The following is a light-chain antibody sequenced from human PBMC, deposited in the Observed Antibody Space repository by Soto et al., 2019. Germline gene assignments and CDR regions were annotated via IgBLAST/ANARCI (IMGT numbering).Light chain of an antibody. CDR1: QSVDIN. V-gene: IGKV3-15*01. J-gene: IGKJ1*01. Sequence: EILLTQSPATLSVSPGEAVTLSCRASQSVDINLAWYQQKPGQAPRLLIYGASTRATDMSGTFSGRGSGTEFTLTISNVRPEDFAVYYCQQYRSWPRTFGQGTKVDI. CDR3: QQYRSWPRT. CDR2: GAS.